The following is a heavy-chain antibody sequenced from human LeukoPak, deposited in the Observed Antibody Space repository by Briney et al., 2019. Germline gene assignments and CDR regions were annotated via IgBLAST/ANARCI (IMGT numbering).Heavy chain of an antibody. Sequence: PSQTLSLTCTVSGGSISSGSYYWSWIRQPAGKGLEWIGRIYTSGSTNYNPSLKSRVTISVDTSKNQFSLKLSSVTAADTAVYYCATECFQHWGQGTLVTVSS. CDR3: ATECFQH. J-gene: IGHJ1*01. CDR2: IYTSGST. CDR1: GGSISSGSYY. V-gene: IGHV4-61*02.